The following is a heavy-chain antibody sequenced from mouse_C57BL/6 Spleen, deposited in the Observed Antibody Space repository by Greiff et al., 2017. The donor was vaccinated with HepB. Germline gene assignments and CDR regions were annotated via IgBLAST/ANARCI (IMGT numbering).Heavy chain of an antibody. D-gene: IGHD1-1*01. Sequence: DVKLQESGPGLVKPSQSLSLTCSVTGYSITSGYYWNWIRQFPGNKLEWMGYISYDGSNNYNPSLKNRISITRDTSKNQFFLKLNSVTTEDTATYYCARDRGLYYGSSAWFAYWGQGTLVTVSA. CDR2: ISYDGSN. CDR1: GYSITSGYY. V-gene: IGHV3-6*01. CDR3: ARDRGLYYGSSAWFAY. J-gene: IGHJ3*01.